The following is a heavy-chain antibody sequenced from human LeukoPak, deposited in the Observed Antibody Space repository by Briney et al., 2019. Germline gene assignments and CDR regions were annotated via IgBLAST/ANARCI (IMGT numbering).Heavy chain of an antibody. J-gene: IGHJ4*02. D-gene: IGHD3-10*01. CDR1: GGSISSSSYY. V-gene: IGHV4-39*02. CDR3: ARDTGYYGSGSDY. Sequence: SETLALTCTVSGGSISSSSYYWGWIRQPPGKGLEWIGSIYYSGSTYYNPSLKCRVTISVDTSKNQFSLKLSSVTAADTAVYYCARDTGYYGSGSDYWGQGTLVTVSS. CDR2: IYYSGST.